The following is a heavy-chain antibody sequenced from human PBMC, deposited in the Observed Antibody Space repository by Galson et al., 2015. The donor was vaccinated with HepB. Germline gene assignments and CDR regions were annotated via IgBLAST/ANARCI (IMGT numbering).Heavy chain of an antibody. CDR1: GFTFSSYA. CDR3: ARDSGSGSPPDAFDI. CDR2: ISYDGSNK. J-gene: IGHJ3*02. D-gene: IGHD3-10*01. V-gene: IGHV3-30*04. Sequence: SLRLSCAASGFTFSSYAMHWVRQAPGKGLEWVAVISYDGSNKYYADSVKGRFTTSRDNSKNTLYLQMNSLRAEDTAVYYCARDSGSGSPPDAFDIWGQGTMVTVSS.